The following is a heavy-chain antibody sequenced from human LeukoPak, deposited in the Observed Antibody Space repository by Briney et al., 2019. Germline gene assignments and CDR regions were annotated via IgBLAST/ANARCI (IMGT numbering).Heavy chain of an antibody. CDR3: ARDVGRTTPYNWFDP. V-gene: IGHV1-18*01. CDR1: GYTFTNYG. D-gene: IGHD1-1*01. J-gene: IGHJ5*02. CDR2: ISAYNRTP. Sequence: ASVKVSCKASGYTFTNYGIGWFRQAPGQGLEWMGWISAYNRTPDYAQKLQGRVPMTADTSTSRAYKELRSLRSDDTAVYFCARDVGRTTPYNWFDPCGQGTLVTVSS.